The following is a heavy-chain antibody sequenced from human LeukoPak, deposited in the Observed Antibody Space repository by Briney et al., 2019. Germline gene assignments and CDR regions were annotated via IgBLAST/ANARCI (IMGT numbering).Heavy chain of an antibody. Sequence: SETLSLTCAVYGGSFSGYYWSWIRQPPGKGLEWIGEINHSGSTNYNPSLKSRVTISVDTSKNQFSLKLSSVTAADTAVYCCARDRQWLVRGWYFDLWGRGTLVTVSS. D-gene: IGHD6-19*01. CDR2: INHSGST. CDR3: ARDRQWLVRGWYFDL. CDR1: GGSFSGYY. J-gene: IGHJ2*01. V-gene: IGHV4-34*01.